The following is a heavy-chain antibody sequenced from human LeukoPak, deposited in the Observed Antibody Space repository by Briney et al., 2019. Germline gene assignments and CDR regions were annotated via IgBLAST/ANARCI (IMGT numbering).Heavy chain of an antibody. CDR3: ARVTGYVMEDYFDY. Sequence: PSETLSLTCTVSGGSINNYYWSWIRQPPGKGLEWIAYIYYSGSTNYNPSLKSRVTISVDTSKNQFSLRLSSVTAADTAVYYCARVTGYVMEDYFDYWGQGTLVTVSS. CDR2: IYYSGST. CDR1: GGSINNYY. V-gene: IGHV4-59*01. D-gene: IGHD6-13*01. J-gene: IGHJ4*02.